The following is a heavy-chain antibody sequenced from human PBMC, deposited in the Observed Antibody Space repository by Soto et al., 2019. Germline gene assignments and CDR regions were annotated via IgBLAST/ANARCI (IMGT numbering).Heavy chain of an antibody. CDR1: GFSFSAFS. Sequence: GGSLRVSCASSGFSFSAFSMNWVSQAPGKGLEWVSYISSSGSTIYYADSVKGRFTISRDNAKNSLYLQLNSLRDDDTAVYYCAREGGRHCSPTRCYNAFDIWGQGTMVTVS. CDR2: ISSSGSTI. D-gene: IGHD2-2*02. V-gene: IGHV3-48*02. CDR3: AREGGRHCSPTRCYNAFDI. J-gene: IGHJ3*02.